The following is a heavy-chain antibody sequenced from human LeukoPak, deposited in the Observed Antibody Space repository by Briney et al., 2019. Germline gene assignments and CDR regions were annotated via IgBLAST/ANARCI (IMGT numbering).Heavy chain of an antibody. J-gene: IGHJ4*02. CDR2: INSAGDNI. CDR3: ATSRVFDH. CDR1: GFTFSDYF. V-gene: IGHV3-11*04. Sequence: GGSLRLSCVASGFTFSDYFMSWIRQAPGKGLEWLSFINSAGDNIYYADSVKGRFTISRDNAKKTLYLEMNSLRMEDTAIYYCATSRVFDHWGQGTPVTVSS.